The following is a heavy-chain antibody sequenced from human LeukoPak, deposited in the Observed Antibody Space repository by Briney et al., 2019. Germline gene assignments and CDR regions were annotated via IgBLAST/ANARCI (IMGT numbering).Heavy chain of an antibody. CDR1: GFTFSSYS. Sequence: GGSLRLSCAASGFTFSSYSMNWVRQAPGKGLEWDSSISSSSSYIYYADSVKGRFTISRDNAKNSLYLQMNSLRAEDTAVYYRARDQADTAMVPPYFDYWGQGTLVTVSS. V-gene: IGHV3-21*01. J-gene: IGHJ4*02. CDR3: ARDQADTAMVPPYFDY. CDR2: ISSSSSYI. D-gene: IGHD5-18*01.